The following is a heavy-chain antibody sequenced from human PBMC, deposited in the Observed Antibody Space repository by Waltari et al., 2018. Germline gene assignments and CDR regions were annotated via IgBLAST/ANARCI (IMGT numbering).Heavy chain of an antibody. CDR1: GFTFSHYG. Sequence: QVQLVESGGGVVQPGGSLRLSCAASGFTFSHYGTHWLGQAPGQGREWVAFIRYDGSNKYYADSVKGRFTISRDNSKNTLYLQMNSLRAEDTAVYYCARTQEDFWSGYYIPPAYWGQGTLVTVSS. J-gene: IGHJ4*02. D-gene: IGHD3-3*01. CDR2: IRYDGSNK. CDR3: ARTQEDFWSGYYIPPAY. V-gene: IGHV3-30*02.